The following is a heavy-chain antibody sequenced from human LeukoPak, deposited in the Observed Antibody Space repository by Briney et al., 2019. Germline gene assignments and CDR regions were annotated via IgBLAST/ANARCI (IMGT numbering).Heavy chain of an antibody. Sequence: SQTLSLTCAISGDSVSSNSAAWNWIRQSPSRGLEWLGRTYYRSKWYNDYAVSVKSRITINPDTSKNQFSLQLNSVTPEDTAVYYCAREVEVLCGSGSLIDYWGQGTLVTVSS. CDR2: TYYRSKWYN. D-gene: IGHD3-10*01. V-gene: IGHV6-1*01. CDR3: AREVEVLCGSGSLIDY. J-gene: IGHJ4*02. CDR1: GDSVSSNSAA.